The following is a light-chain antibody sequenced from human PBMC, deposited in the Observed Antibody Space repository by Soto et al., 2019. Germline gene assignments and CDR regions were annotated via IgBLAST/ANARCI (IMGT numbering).Light chain of an antibody. J-gene: IGKJ1*01. Sequence: DIQMTQSPSSLSASVGDRVTITCRASQSISSNLNWYQQKPGKAPKLLIYAASNLQSGVPSTFSGSGSGTDFTLTISSLQPEDFATYYCQQSHSIPWTLGQGTKVEIK. CDR3: QQSHSIPWT. V-gene: IGKV1-39*01. CDR1: QSISSN. CDR2: AAS.